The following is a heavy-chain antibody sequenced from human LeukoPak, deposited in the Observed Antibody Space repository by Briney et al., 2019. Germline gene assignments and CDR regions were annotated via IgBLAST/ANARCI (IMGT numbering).Heavy chain of an antibody. CDR1: GFTFSSYS. CDR3: AREARPQGGMVD. CDR2: ISSSSTI. D-gene: IGHD2-15*01. J-gene: IGHJ4*02. V-gene: IGHV3-48*01. Sequence: GGSLRLSCAASGFTFSSYSMNWVRQAPGKGLEWVSYISSSSTIYYADSVEGRFTISRDNAKNSLYLQMNSLRAEDTAVYYCAREARPQGGMVDWGQGTLVTVSS.